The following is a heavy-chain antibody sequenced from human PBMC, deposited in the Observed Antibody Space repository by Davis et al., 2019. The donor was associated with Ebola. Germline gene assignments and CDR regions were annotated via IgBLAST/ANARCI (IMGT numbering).Heavy chain of an antibody. Sequence: ASVKVSCKASGYTFTSYGISWVRQAPGQGLEWMGWISAYNGNTNYAQNLQGRVTMTTDTSTSTAYMELRSLRSDDTAVYYCARDGALWSLYYYGMDVWGQGTTVTVSS. CDR1: GYTFTSYG. CDR2: ISAYNGNT. CDR3: ARDGALWSLYYYGMDV. D-gene: IGHD3-10*01. J-gene: IGHJ6*02. V-gene: IGHV1-18*04.